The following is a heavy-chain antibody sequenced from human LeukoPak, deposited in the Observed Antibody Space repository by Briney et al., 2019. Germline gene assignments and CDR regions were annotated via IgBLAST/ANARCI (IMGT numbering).Heavy chain of an antibody. V-gene: IGHV3-66*01. CDR1: GFTFSSYA. CDR3: ASWEGIAVSGHFDH. D-gene: IGHD6-19*01. CDR2: IYRDGRT. Sequence: PGGSLRLSRAASGFTFSSYAMSWVRQAPGKGLEWVAAIYRDGRTYYADSVRGRFTISRDTSKNTVFLRMNSLRVEDTAMYYCASWEGIAVSGHFDHWAQGTLVTVSS. J-gene: IGHJ4*02.